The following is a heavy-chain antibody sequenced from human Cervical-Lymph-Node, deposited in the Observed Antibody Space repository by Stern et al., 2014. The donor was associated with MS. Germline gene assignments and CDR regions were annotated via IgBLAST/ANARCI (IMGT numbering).Heavy chain of an antibody. Sequence: QVQLVESGPGLVKPSQTLSLTCTVSGGSINSGSSYWSWIRQPAEQGLEWIVLINSSGSPPSTPSLKSRVTMSVDTPKNQFSLKLSSVTAADTAVYFCARDGWYFDLWGRGTLVIVSS. CDR2: INSSGSP. J-gene: IGHJ2*01. V-gene: IGHV4-61*02. CDR1: GGSINSGSSY. CDR3: ARDGWYFDL.